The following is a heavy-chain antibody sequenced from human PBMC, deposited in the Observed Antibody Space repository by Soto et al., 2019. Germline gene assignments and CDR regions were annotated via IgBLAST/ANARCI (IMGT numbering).Heavy chain of an antibody. CDR3: ARVVRDCTNGVCYYYYYYGMDV. J-gene: IGHJ6*02. D-gene: IGHD2-8*01. Sequence: ASVKVSCKASGYTFTSYDINWVRQATGQGLEWMGWMNPNSGNTGYAQKFQGRVTMTRNTSISTAYMELSSLRSEDTAVYYCARVVRDCTNGVCYYYYYYGMDVWGQGTTVTVSS. V-gene: IGHV1-8*01. CDR1: GYTFTSYD. CDR2: MNPNSGNT.